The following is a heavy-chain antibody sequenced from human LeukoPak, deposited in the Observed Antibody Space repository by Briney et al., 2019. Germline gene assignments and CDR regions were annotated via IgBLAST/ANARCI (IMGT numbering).Heavy chain of an antibody. V-gene: IGHV4-59*01. CDR2: IYYSGST. Sequence: SETLSLTCTVSGGSISSYYWSWIRQPPGRGLEWIGYIYYSGSTNYNPSLKSRVTISVDTSKNQFSLKLSSVTAADTAVYYCARDVRGEQWLVRGGAYYYYMDVWGKGTTVTVSS. CDR3: ARDVRGEQWLVRGGAYYYYMDV. J-gene: IGHJ6*03. D-gene: IGHD6-19*01. CDR1: GGSISSYY.